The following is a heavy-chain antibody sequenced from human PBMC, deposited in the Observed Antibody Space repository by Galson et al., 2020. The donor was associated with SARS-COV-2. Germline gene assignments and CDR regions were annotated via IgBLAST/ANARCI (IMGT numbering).Heavy chain of an antibody. CDR1: GGSVSGSAYY. D-gene: IGHD2-2*01. CDR3: ARLREYQQVFDY. CDR2: AYFRGNT. J-gene: IGHJ4*02. Sequence: ETSETLSLTCSVSGGSVSGSAYYWSWIRQPPTKGLEWIGSAYFRGNTYYNPSLKSRLPISIDTSNKLFSLSLRSVTAADTAVYYCARLREYQQVFDYWGQGALVTVSS. V-gene: IGHV4-39*01.